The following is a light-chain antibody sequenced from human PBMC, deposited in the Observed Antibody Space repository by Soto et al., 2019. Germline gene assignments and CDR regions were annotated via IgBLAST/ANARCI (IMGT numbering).Light chain of an antibody. J-gene: IGKJ4*01. CDR3: LRDYNYPVT. CDR2: STS. V-gene: IGKV1-6*01. Sequence: AIQMTQSPSSLSASVGDRVTIICRASQGIRNDLGWYQQKPGKAPKVLIYSTSNLQSGVPSRFSGSGSGTDFTLTISRLQAEAFWTYYGLRDYNYPVTFGGGTKVDIK. CDR1: QGIRND.